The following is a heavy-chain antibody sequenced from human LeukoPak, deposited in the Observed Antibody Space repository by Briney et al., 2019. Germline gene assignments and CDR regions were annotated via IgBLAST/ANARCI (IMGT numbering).Heavy chain of an antibody. Sequence: GGSLRLSCAASGFTFSSYSMNWVRQAPGKGLEWVSSISSSSSYIYYADSVKGRFTISRDNAKNSLYLQMNSLRAGDTAVYYCARDPVEIVGASWFDPWGQGTLVTVSS. CDR3: ARDPVEIVGASWFDP. CDR1: GFTFSSYS. J-gene: IGHJ5*02. D-gene: IGHD1-26*01. CDR2: ISSSSSYI. V-gene: IGHV3-21*01.